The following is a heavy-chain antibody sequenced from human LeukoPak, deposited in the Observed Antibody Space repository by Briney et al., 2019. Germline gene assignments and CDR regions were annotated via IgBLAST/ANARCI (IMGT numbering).Heavy chain of an antibody. V-gene: IGHV3-7*01. D-gene: IGHD6-13*01. Sequence: GGSLRLSCAASGFTFSSYWMSWVRQAPGKGLEWVANIKQDGREKYYVDSVKGRFTISRDNAKNSLYLQMNSLRAVDTAVYFCARTLTTAGYSFDSWGLGTLVTVSS. CDR3: ARTLTTAGYSFDS. J-gene: IGHJ4*02. CDR2: IKQDGREK. CDR1: GFTFSSYW.